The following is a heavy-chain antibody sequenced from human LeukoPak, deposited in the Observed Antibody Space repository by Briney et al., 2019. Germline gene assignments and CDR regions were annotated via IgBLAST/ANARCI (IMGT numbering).Heavy chain of an antibody. D-gene: IGHD3/OR15-3a*01. J-gene: IGHJ4*02. Sequence: SETLSLTCTVSGGSISSYYWSWIRQPPGKGLEWIGSIYYSGSPYYNPSLKSRVTISVDTSKNQFSLKLSSVTAADTAVYYCAREGWTGYYVPSSLDYWGQGTLVTVSS. CDR3: AREGWTGYYVPSSLDY. CDR1: GGSISSYY. CDR2: IYYSGSP. V-gene: IGHV4-59*12.